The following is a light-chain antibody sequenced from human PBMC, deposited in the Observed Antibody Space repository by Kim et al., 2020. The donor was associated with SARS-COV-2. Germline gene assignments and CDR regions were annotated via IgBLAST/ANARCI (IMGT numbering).Light chain of an antibody. V-gene: IGKV3-20*01. CDR3: QQYGSSWT. J-gene: IGKJ1*01. CDR1: QSVSSSY. Sequence: EIVLTQSPGTLSLSPGERATLSCRASQSVSSSYLAWYQQKPGQAPRLLIYGASSRATGIPDRFSGSGSGTDFTLTISRLEPEDFVVYYCQQYGSSWTFGQGTKLEI. CDR2: GAS.